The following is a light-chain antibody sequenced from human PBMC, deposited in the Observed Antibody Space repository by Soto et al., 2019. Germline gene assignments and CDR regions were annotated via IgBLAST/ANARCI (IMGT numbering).Light chain of an antibody. CDR3: ATWDDSLNGVA. CDR1: SSNIGTNT. V-gene: IGLV1-44*01. Sequence: QSALTQPPSASGTPGQRASISCSGGSSNIGTNTVNWYQHLPGTAPKLLIFSNDERPSGVPDRFSGSKSGTSASLAISGLQSDDEADYYCATWDDSLNGVAFGGGTKVTVL. CDR2: SND. J-gene: IGLJ2*01.